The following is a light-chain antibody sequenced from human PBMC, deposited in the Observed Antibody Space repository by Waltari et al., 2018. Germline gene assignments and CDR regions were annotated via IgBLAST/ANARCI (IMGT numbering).Light chain of an antibody. V-gene: IGLV2-14*03. CDR2: DVS. Sequence: QSALTQPASVSGSPGQPITISCTGPTSDVGAYNYVSWYQQHPGKAPRLMIFDVSNRPSGVSNRFSGSKSGNTASLTISGLQAEDEADYYCNSYTSSSTLLFGGGTRLTVL. CDR1: TSDVGAYNY. J-gene: IGLJ2*01. CDR3: NSYTSSSTLL.